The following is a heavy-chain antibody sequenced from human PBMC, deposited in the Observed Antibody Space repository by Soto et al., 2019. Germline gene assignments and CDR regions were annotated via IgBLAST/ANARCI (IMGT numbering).Heavy chain of an antibody. CDR2: IIPIFGTA. J-gene: IGHJ4*02. CDR3: AKSDAGPYYDSSGYYSY. V-gene: IGHV1-69*13. D-gene: IGHD3-22*01. CDR1: GGTFSSYA. Sequence: SVKVSCKASGGTFSSYAISWVRQAPGQGLEWMGGIIPIFGTANYAQKFQGRVTITADESTSTAYMELSSLRSEDTAVYYCAKSDAGPYYDSSGYYSYWGQGTLVTVSS.